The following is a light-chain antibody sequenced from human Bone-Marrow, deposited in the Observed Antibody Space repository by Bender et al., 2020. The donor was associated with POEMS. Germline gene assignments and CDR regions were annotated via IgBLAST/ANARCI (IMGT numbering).Light chain of an antibody. CDR2: DVS. J-gene: IGLJ3*02. Sequence: QSALTQPASVSGSPGQSIAISCTGTSSDVGAYISWYQQHPGKVPRLMIYDVSNRPSGVSNRFSGSKSGNTASLTISGLQAEDEADYYCTSYTSSNTWVFGGGTKLTVL. V-gene: IGLV2-14*03. CDR3: TSYTSSNTWV. CDR1: SSDVGAY.